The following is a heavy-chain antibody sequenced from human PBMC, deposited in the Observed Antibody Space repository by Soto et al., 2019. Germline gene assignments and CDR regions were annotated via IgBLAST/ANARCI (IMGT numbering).Heavy chain of an antibody. J-gene: IGHJ4*02. CDR3: ARDRGRGEPIDY. V-gene: IGHV4-31*03. CDR2: IYYSGST. Sequence: QVQLQESGPGLVKPSQTLSLTCTVSGGSISSGGYYWSWIRQHPGKGLEWIGYIYYSGSTYYNPSLKSRLTISVVTSKNQFSLKLSSVTAADTAVYYCARDRGRGEPIDYWGQGTLVTVSS. D-gene: IGHD3-16*01. CDR1: GGSISSGGYY.